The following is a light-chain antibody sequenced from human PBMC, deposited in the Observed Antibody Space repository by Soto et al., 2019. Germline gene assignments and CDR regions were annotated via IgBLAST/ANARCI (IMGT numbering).Light chain of an antibody. CDR1: QAISKY. CDR2: DAS. V-gene: IGKV1-33*01. J-gene: IGKJ2*01. Sequence: DIQMTQSPSSLSASLGDRVTITCQASQAISKYLHWYHQRPGKAPILVIYDASNLEAGAPSRFSGGGSGTSFTRTISSLQPEDIGTYFCQHYNNRPYTLGQGTKLDIK. CDR3: QHYNNRPYT.